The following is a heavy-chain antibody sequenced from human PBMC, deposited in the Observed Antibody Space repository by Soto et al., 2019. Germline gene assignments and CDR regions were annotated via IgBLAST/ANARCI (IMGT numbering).Heavy chain of an antibody. J-gene: IGHJ6*02. V-gene: IGHV1-46*01. CDR3: ASGLGYKFRYFAWLPEDYGMDV. Sequence: VASVKVSCKASGYTFTSYYMHWVRQAPGQGLEWMGIINPSGGSTSYAQKFQGRVTMTRDTSTSTVYMELSSLRSEDTAVYYCASGLGYKFRYFAWLPEDYGMDVWGQGTTVTVSS. D-gene: IGHD3-9*01. CDR2: INPSGGST. CDR1: GYTFTSYY.